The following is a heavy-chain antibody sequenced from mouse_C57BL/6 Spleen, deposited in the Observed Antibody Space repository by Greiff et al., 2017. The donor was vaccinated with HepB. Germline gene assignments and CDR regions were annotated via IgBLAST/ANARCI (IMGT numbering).Heavy chain of an antibody. V-gene: IGHV1-52*01. CDR1: GYTFTSYW. D-gene: IGHD1-1*01. CDR2: IDPSDSET. CDR3: ARGPYYGSSYNYFDY. J-gene: IGHJ2*01. Sequence: VQLQQPGAELVRPGSSVKLSCKASGYTFTSYWMHWVKQRPIQGLEWIGNIDPSDSETHYNQKFKDKATLTVDKSSSTAYMQLSSLTSEDSAVYYCARGPYYGSSYNYFDYWGQGTTLTVSS.